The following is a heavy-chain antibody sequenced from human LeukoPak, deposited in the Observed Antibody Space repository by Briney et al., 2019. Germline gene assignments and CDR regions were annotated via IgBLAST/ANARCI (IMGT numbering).Heavy chain of an antibody. D-gene: IGHD5-24*01. CDR3: ARGGDGYSLDY. J-gene: IGHJ4*02. Sequence: SEKVSCKGSGGTFSSYAISWVRQAPGHPLEWMGRIIPILGIANYAQKFQGRVTITADKSTSTAYMELSRRRSEDTAVYYCARGGDGYSLDYWGQGTLVTVSS. CDR2: IIPILGIA. V-gene: IGHV1-69*04. CDR1: GGTFSSYA.